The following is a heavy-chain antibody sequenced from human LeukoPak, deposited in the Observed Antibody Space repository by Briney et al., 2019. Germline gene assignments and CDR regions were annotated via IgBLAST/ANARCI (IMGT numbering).Heavy chain of an antibody. J-gene: IGHJ6*02. D-gene: IGHD3-9*01. CDR1: GFIFSNYG. Sequence: GGSLRLSCAASGFIFSNYGMNWVRQAPGKGLEWVAVIWYDGSNKYYADSVKGRFTISRDNSKNTLYLQMNSLRAEDTAVYYCARAMGFDDILTGYSPSYYYYYYGMDVWGQGTTVTVSS. CDR3: ARAMGFDDILTGYSPSYYYYYYGMDV. V-gene: IGHV3-33*08. CDR2: IWYDGSNK.